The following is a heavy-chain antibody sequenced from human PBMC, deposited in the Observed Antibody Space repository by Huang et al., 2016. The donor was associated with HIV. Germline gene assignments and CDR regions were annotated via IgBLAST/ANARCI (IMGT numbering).Heavy chain of an antibody. CDR2: ISNDGSNN. CDR1: GFPFNNHA. CDR3: ARAKDTWDAYDI. D-gene: IGHD5-18*01. J-gene: IGHJ3*02. V-gene: IGHV3-30-3*01. Sequence: QVQLVESGGGVVQPGRSLSLSCAASGFPFNNHAMHWVRQAPGKWRDWVAVISNDGSNNYYADAVKGRFTISRDSSKSTLFLHMTSLRTEDTAVYYCARAKDTWDAYDIWGQGTMVIVSS.